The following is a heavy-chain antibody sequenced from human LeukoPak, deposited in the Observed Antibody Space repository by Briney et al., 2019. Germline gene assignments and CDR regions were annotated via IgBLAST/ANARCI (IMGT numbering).Heavy chain of an antibody. V-gene: IGHV1-3*03. CDR1: GYTFTKYA. Sequence: GASVKVSCKASGYTFTKYAMHWVRQAPGQRLEWMGWINGGDGNTKYSREFQGRVTMTRDMSTSTVYMELNSLRSEDTAVYYCAREGLYWGQGTMVTVSS. J-gene: IGHJ3*01. CDR3: AREGLY. CDR2: INGGDGNT.